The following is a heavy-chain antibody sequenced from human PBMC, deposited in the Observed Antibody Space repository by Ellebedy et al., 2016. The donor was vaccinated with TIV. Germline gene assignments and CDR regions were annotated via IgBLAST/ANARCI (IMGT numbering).Heavy chain of an antibody. CDR3: ARRASYGEYAVQVNPWFDP. CDR2: IRQEGDEI. J-gene: IGHJ5*02. CDR1: GFNFSRYW. V-gene: IGHV3-7*01. Sequence: GGSLRLSCAASGFNFSRYWMTWVRQAPGKGREWVAKIRQEGDEIYYVESVKGRFTISRDNAKNSLFIQMNSLRVEDTAVYYCARRASYGEYAVQVNPWFDPWGQGTLVTVSS. D-gene: IGHD4-17*01.